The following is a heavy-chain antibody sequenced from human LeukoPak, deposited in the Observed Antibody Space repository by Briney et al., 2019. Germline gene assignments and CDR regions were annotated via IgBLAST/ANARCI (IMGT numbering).Heavy chain of an antibody. CDR1: GGSISSGSYY. D-gene: IGHD3-10*01. CDR2: IYSSGTT. V-gene: IGHV4-61*09. J-gene: IGHJ3*01. Sequence: SQTLSLTCTVSGGSISSGSYYWSWIRQPAGKGLECIVKIYSSGTTYYNPALKSRVTISVDTTKNHFSLKLNSVTAADTAVYYCAKPSNYYGSATDAFDFWGQGTMVTVSS. CDR3: AKPSNYYGSATDAFDF.